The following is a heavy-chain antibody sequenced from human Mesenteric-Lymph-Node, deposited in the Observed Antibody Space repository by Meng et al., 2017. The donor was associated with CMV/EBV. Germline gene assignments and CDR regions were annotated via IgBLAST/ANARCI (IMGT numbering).Heavy chain of an antibody. D-gene: IGHD1-14*01. J-gene: IGHJ6*02. CDR2: IYSGGST. Sequence: GESLKISCAASGFTFSSYSMNWVRQAPGKGLEWVSVIYSGGSTYYADSVKGRFTISRDNSKNTLYLQMNSLRAEDTAVYYCARILPASYGMDVWGQGTTVTVSS. CDR1: GFTFSSYS. CDR3: ARILPASYGMDV. V-gene: IGHV3-53*01.